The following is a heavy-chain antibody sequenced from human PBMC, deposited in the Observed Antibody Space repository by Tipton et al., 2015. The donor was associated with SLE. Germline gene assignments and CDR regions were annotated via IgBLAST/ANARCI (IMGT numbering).Heavy chain of an antibody. D-gene: IGHD1-26*01. Sequence: SLRLSCAASGFTFSSHTMAWVRQTPGKGLEWISAISGDGFHIPYADSVRGRFTMFRENPKNTVYLQMNGLRDEDTAAYYCAKGGGLVGATIYDHWGQRILVTVSS. CDR3: AKGGGLVGATIYDH. CDR2: ISGDGFHI. V-gene: IGHV3-23*01. CDR1: GFTFSSHT. J-gene: IGHJ4*02.